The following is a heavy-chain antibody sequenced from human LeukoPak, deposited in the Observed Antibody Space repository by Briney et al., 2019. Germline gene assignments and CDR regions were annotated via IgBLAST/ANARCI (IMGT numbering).Heavy chain of an antibody. Sequence: ASMKVSCKASGYTFTSYGISWVRQAPGQGLEWMGWISAYNGNTNYARKLQGRVTMTTDTSTSTAYMELRSLRSDDTAVYYCASGYSYFYYYGMDVWGQGTTVTVSS. CDR2: ISAYNGNT. V-gene: IGHV1-18*01. D-gene: IGHD5-18*01. CDR1: GYTFTSYG. CDR3: ASGYSYFYYYGMDV. J-gene: IGHJ6*02.